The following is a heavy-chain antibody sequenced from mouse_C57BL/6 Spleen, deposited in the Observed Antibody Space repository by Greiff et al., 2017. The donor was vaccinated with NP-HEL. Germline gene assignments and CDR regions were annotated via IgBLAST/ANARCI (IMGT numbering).Heavy chain of an antibody. CDR3: ARGYSAGFAY. D-gene: IGHD2-3*01. Sequence: EVQGVESGGGLVKPGGSLKLSCAASGFTFSDYGMHWVRQAPEKGLEWVAYISSGSSTIYYAATVKGRFTISRDNAKNTLFLQMTSLRSEDTAMYYCARGYSAGFAYWGQGTLVTVSA. CDR2: ISSGSSTI. V-gene: IGHV5-17*01. J-gene: IGHJ3*01. CDR1: GFTFSDYG.